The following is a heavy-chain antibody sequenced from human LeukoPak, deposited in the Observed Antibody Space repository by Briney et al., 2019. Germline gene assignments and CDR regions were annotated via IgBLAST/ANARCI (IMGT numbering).Heavy chain of an antibody. V-gene: IGHV3-21*01. CDR1: GFTFSSYS. CDR2: ISSSSSYI. J-gene: IGHJ4*02. Sequence: AGGSLRLSCAASGFTFSSYSMNWVRQAPGKGLEWVSFISSSSSYIYYADSVKGRFTISRDNAKNPLYLQMNSLRAEDTAVYYCARDLARYGGYWGQGTLVTVSS. D-gene: IGHD3-16*01. CDR3: ARDLARYGGY.